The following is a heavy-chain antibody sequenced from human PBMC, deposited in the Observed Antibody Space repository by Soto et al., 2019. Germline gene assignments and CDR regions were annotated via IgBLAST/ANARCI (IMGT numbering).Heavy chain of an antibody. CDR2: IYHSGST. V-gene: IGHV4-30-2*01. CDR3: ARATQYYDSSGYYNWFDP. Sequence: SETLSLTCAVSGGSISSGGYSWSWIRQPPGKGLEWIGYIYHSGSTYYNPSLKSRVTISVDRSKNQFSLKLSSVTAADTAVYYCARATQYYDSSGYYNWFDPWGQGTLVTV. CDR1: GGSISSGGYS. D-gene: IGHD3-22*01. J-gene: IGHJ5*02.